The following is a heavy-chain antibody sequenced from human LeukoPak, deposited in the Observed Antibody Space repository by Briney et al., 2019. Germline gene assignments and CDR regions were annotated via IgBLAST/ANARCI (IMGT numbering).Heavy chain of an antibody. CDR1: GFTFSSYA. CDR2: ISGSGGST. D-gene: IGHD3-22*01. J-gene: IGHJ4*02. V-gene: IGHV3-23*01. CDR3: TTRAGYYRSFDY. Sequence: PGGSLRLSCAASGFTFSSYAMSWVRQAPGKGLEWVSAISGSGGSTYYADSVKGRFTISRDNSKNTLYLQMNSLKTEDTAVYYCTTRAGYYRSFDYWGQGTLVTVSS.